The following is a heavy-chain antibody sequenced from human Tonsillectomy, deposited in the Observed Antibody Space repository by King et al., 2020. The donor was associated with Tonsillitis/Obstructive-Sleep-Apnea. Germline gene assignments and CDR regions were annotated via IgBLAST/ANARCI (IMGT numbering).Heavy chain of an antibody. CDR1: GGSISSSDYY. V-gene: IGHV4-39*01. D-gene: IGHD6-6*01. CDR2: ISYSGST. J-gene: IGHJ4*02. Sequence: PLQESGPGLVKSSETLSLTCTVSGGSISSSDYYWGWIRQPPGKGLEWIGSISYSGSTYYNPSSKSRVTISVDTSKNQFSLKLSSVTAADTSVYYCARQDEKYSGSSTPAVAFDYWGQGTLVTVSS. CDR3: ARQDEKYSGSSTPAVAFDY.